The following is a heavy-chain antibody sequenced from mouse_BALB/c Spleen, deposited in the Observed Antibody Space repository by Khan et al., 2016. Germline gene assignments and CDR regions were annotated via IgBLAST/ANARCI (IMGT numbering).Heavy chain of an antibody. CDR2: IWAGGST. CDR1: GFSLTSCG. CDR3: ATAMDY. V-gene: IGHV2-9*02. Sequence: QVQLKESGPGLVAPSQSLSITCTVTGFSLTSCGVHWVRQPPGKGLEWLGVIWAGGSTNYNSALMSRLSISKDNSKSQASLKMNRLQTDDTAMYYCATAMDYWGKETSVTVSS. J-gene: IGHJ4*01.